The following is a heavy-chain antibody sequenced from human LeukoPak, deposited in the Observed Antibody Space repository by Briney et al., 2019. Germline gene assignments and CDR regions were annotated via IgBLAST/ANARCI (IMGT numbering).Heavy chain of an antibody. CDR2: INPKHGGT. D-gene: IGHD1-14*01. Sequence: ASVKVSCKPSGYTFTTSYLHWVRQTPGQGLEWMGWINPKHGGTNYAQKFQGTFTMTRDTSNNTAYLELSGLTTDDTAVYYCARDPSNRYYTDVWGIGTTVTVSS. CDR1: GYTFTTSY. J-gene: IGHJ6*03. CDR3: ARDPSNRYYTDV. V-gene: IGHV1-2*02.